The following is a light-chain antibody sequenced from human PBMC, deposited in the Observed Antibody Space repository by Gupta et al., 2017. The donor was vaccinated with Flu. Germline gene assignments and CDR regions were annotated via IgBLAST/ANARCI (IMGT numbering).Light chain of an antibody. CDR1: HSISSY. CDR3: QQSYRAPT. CDR2: AAS. Sequence: DIQMTQSPSSLSASVGERVTITCRASHSISSYLNWYQQKPGKATKLLVYAASSLQSRVPSRFSGSGSGPDSTLTISRLKPEDFATYCWQQSYRAPTFGEGTKVEIK. J-gene: IGKJ4*02. V-gene: IGKV1-39*01.